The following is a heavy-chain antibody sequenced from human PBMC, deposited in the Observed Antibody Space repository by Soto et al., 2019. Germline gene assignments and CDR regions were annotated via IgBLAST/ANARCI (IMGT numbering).Heavy chain of an antibody. CDR1: GGSIRRYD. CDR3: ARYGSGSSVWFDP. Sequence: SETLSLSWTVSGGSIRRYDWSWILQPPGKGLECIGYIYYSGSTNYNPSLKSRVTISVDTSKNQFSLKLSSVTAADTAVYYCARYGSGSSVWFDPWGQGTLVTVS. D-gene: IGHD3-10*01. CDR2: IYYSGST. V-gene: IGHV4-59*01. J-gene: IGHJ5*02.